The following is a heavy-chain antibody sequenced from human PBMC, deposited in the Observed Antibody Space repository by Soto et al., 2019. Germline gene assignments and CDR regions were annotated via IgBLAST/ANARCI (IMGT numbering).Heavy chain of an antibody. CDR3: ARGGQYQQPYQFDF. CDR2: LTGNGGTT. V-gene: IGHV3-23*01. Sequence: HPGGSLRLSCEASGFTFSNFGMSWVRQAPGKGLEWVSGLTGNGGTTYYADSVKGRFTISRDNSKNTLSLQMNSLRVDDTAVYYGARGGQYQQPYQFDFWGQGTLVTVSS. CDR1: GFTFSNFG. J-gene: IGHJ4*02. D-gene: IGHD2-2*01.